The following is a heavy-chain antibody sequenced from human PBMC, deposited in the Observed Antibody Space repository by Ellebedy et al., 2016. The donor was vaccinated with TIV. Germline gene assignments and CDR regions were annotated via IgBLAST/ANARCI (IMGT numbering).Heavy chain of an antibody. D-gene: IGHD3-10*01. CDR3: YYYGSGSYYLLDY. J-gene: IGHJ4*02. CDR1: GFTFSSYG. CDR2: ISYDGSNK. V-gene: IGHV3-30*03. Sequence: GESLKISXAASGFTFSSYGMHWVRQAPGKGLEWVAVISYDGSNKYYADSVKGRFTISRDNSKNTLYLQMNSLRAEDTAVYYCYYYGSGSYYLLDYWGQGTLVTVSS.